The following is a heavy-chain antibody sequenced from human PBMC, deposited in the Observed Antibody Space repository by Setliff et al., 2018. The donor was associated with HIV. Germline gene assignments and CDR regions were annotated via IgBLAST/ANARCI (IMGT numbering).Heavy chain of an antibody. CDR2: ISYDGSNK. Sequence: GGSLRLSCAASGFTFSSYSMHWVRQAPGKGLEWVALISYDGSNKYYADSVKGRFTISRDNSKNTLYLQMNSLRVEDTAVYNCAREDYSSGYSAGGNWGPGTLVTVSS. D-gene: IGHD3-22*01. J-gene: IGHJ4*02. V-gene: IGHV3-30*04. CDR3: AREDYSSGYSAGGN. CDR1: GFTFSSYS.